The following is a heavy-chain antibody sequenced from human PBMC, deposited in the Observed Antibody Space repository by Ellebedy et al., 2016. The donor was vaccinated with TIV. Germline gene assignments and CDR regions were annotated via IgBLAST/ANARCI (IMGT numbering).Heavy chain of an antibody. CDR1: GGSISSYY. Sequence: MPSETLSLTCTVPGGSISSYYWSRIRQPPGKGLEWIGYIYYSGSTNYNPSLKSRVTLSVDTSKNQFSLKLTSVTAADTAVYYCARGMATFNWGQGTLVTVSS. D-gene: IGHD5-24*01. J-gene: IGHJ4*02. CDR2: IYYSGST. V-gene: IGHV4-59*01. CDR3: ARGMATFN.